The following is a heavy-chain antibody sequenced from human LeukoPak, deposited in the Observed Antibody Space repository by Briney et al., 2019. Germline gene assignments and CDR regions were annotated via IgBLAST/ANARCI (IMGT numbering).Heavy chain of an antibody. CDR3: ARDMTVAATWDYYYYGMDV. Sequence: ASVEVSCKASGYTFTSYYMHWVRQAPGQGLEWMGIINPSGGSTSYAQKFQGRVTMTRDTSTSTVYMELSSLRSEDTAVYYCARDMTVAATWDYYYYGMDVWGQGTTVTVSS. D-gene: IGHD6-25*01. CDR1: GYTFTSYY. CDR2: INPSGGST. V-gene: IGHV1-46*01. J-gene: IGHJ6*02.